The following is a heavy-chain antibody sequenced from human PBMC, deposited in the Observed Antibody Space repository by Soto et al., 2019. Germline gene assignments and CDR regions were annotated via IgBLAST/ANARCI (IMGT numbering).Heavy chain of an antibody. CDR1: GFTFSSYW. J-gene: IGHJ6*03. CDR2: INSDGSST. D-gene: IGHD3-9*01. Sequence: GGSLRLSCAVSGFTFSSYWMHWVRQAPGKGLAWVSRINSDGSSTSYADSVKGRFTISRDNAKNTLYLQMNSLRAEDTAVYYCARSGDFDWLSVGYYYYYMDVWGQGTMVTVSS. CDR3: ARSGDFDWLSVGYYYYYMDV. V-gene: IGHV3-74*01.